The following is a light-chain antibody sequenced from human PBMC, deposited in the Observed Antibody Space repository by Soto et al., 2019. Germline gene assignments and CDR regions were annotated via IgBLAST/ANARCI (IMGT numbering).Light chain of an antibody. J-gene: IGKJ4*01. CDR1: QSVSSN. Sequence: EIVMTQSPATLSVSPGERVTLSCRASQSVSSNLAWYQQKPGQSPRLLIYGASTRATGIPARFSGSGSGTEFTLTISSLQSEDFAVYYCQQYNNWPPGLTFGGGTKVDIK. CDR3: QQYNNWPPGLT. V-gene: IGKV3-15*01. CDR2: GAS.